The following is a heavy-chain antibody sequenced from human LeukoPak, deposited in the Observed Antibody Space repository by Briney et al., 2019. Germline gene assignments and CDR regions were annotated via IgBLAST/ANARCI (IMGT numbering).Heavy chain of an antibody. CDR3: AKDGHSSWNYYYYYMDV. J-gene: IGHJ6*03. V-gene: IGHV3-74*01. D-gene: IGHD6-13*01. CDR1: GFTFSSYW. CDR2: INSDGSST. Sequence: GGSLRLSCAASGFTFSSYWMHWVRQAPGKGLVWVSRINSDGSSTSYADSVKGRFTISRDNAKNTLYLQMNSLRAEDTAVYYCAKDGHSSWNYYYYYMDVWGKGTTVTVSS.